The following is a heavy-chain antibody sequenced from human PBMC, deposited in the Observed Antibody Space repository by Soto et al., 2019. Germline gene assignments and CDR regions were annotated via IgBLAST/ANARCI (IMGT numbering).Heavy chain of an antibody. D-gene: IGHD3-22*01. J-gene: IGHJ4*02. Sequence: EVQLVESGGGLVQPGGSLRLPCAASGFTFSSYDMHWVRQATGKGLEWVSAIGTAGDTYYPGSVKGRFTISRENAKNSLYLQMNSLRAEDTAVYYCARAFYDSTAADYWGQGTLVIVSS. CDR2: IGTAGDT. CDR1: GFTFSSYD. CDR3: ARAFYDSTAADY. V-gene: IGHV3-13*01.